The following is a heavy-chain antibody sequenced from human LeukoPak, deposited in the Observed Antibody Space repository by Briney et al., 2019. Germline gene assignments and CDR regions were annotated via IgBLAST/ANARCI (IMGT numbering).Heavy chain of an antibody. J-gene: IGHJ4*02. V-gene: IGHV5-51*01. CDR3: ARQSIGTGDCYYFDY. CDR2: VFPGDSDT. CDR1: GYSFTSYW. D-gene: IGHD2-21*02. Sequence: GESLQISCKGSGYSFTSYWIGWVRQLPGKGLEWVGVVFPGDSDTRYSPSFQGQVTISADKSTMTAYLQWSGLKASDTAIYYCARQSIGTGDCYYFDYWGQGTLVTVSS.